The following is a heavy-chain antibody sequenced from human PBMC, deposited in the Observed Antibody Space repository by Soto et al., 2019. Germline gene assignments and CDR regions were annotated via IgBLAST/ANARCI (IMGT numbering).Heavy chain of an antibody. CDR2: IYTSGST. J-gene: IGHJ6*02. D-gene: IGHD3-10*01. CDR3: ARDRVYYYGSGRADYYYSGMDV. V-gene: IGHV4-4*07. CDR1: GGSISSYY. Sequence: PSETLSLTCTVSGGSISSYYWSWIRQPAGKGLEWIGRIYTSGSTNYNPSLKSRVTMSVDTSKNQFSLKLSSVTAADTAVYYCARDRVYYYGSGRADYYYSGMDVWGQGTTVTVSS.